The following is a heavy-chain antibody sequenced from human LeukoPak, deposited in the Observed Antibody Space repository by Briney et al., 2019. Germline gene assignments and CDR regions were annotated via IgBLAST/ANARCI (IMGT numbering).Heavy chain of an antibody. J-gene: IGHJ4*02. CDR3: ARDQFGYCSSTSCYASDY. Sequence: ASVKVSCKASGYTFTGYYMHWVRQAPGQGLEWMGWINPNSGGTNYAQKFQGRVTMTRDTSISTAYMELSRLRSDDTAVYYCARDQFGYCSSTSCYASDYWGQGTLVTVSS. CDR2: INPNSGGT. V-gene: IGHV1-2*02. CDR1: GYTFTGYY. D-gene: IGHD2-2*01.